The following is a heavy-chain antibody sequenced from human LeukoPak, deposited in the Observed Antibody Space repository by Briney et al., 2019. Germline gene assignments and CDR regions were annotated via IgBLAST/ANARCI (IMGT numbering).Heavy chain of an antibody. D-gene: IGHD3-22*01. CDR2: IYSGGNT. J-gene: IGHJ4*02. CDR3: VRDRGVSSGYGDPFDI. Sequence: GGSLRLSCAASGFTVSRNYMSWVRQAPGKGLEWVSVIYSGGNTYYADSVKGRFIISRDSSKNTLYLQMNSLRVEDTAVYHCVRDRGVSSGYGDPFDIWGQGTLVTVSS. V-gene: IGHV3-66*01. CDR1: GFTVSRNY.